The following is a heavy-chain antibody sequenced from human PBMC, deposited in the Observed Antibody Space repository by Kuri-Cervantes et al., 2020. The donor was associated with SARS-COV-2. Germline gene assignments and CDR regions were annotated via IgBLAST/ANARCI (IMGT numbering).Heavy chain of an antibody. V-gene: IGHV3-30*18. J-gene: IGHJ4*02. CDR2: MSHDGNNK. Sequence: GESLKISCVASGFTFSSHGMHWVRQAPGKGLEWVAVMSHDGNNKHYADSVKGRFTISRDNSKNTLYLQMNSLRAEDTAVYYCAKDPRTTVTTFLFDYWGQGTLVTVSS. CDR1: GFTFSSHG. CDR3: AKDPRTTVTTFLFDY. D-gene: IGHD4-17*01.